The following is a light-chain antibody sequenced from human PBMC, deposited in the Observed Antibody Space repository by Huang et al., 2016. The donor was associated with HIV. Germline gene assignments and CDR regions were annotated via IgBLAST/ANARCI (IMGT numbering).Light chain of an antibody. J-gene: IGKJ2*01. CDR3: QQYYYTPLT. V-gene: IGKV4-1*01. CDR1: QSLFYRSSKKNY. Sequence: DLVMTQSPDSLPVSLGERATINCKSSQSLFYRSSKKNYVAWYQQKPGQPPKLRIYWAAIREAGVPDRFSGSGSGTDFTLTIISPQAEDVAIYYCQQYYYTPLTFGQGTKLEIK. CDR2: WAA.